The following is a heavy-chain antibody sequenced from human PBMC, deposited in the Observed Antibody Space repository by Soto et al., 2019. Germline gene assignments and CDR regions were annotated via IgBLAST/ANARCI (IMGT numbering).Heavy chain of an antibody. J-gene: IGHJ4*02. V-gene: IGHV3-15*01. CDR1: GFTFSHAW. CDR2: VRSKSDGGTT. Sequence: GGSLRLSCAASGFTFSHAWMSWVRQAPGKGLEWVGRVRSKSDGGTTDYAAPVKGRFTISRDDSKNTLYLQMNSLKTEDTAVYYCTTEAPGGSNFDYWGQGTLVTVSS. D-gene: IGHD2-15*01. CDR3: TTEAPGGSNFDY.